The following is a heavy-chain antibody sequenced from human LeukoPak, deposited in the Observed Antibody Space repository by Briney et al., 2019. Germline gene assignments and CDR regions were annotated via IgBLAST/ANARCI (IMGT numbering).Heavy chain of an antibody. CDR1: GGSFSGYY. CDR3: QRGGTMGRSYYYYGMDV. D-gene: IGHD3-10*01. J-gene: IGHJ6*02. CDR2: INHSGST. Sequence: SETLSLTCAVYGGSFSGYYWSWIRQPPGKGLEWIGEINHSGSTNYNPSLKSRVTISVDTSKNQFSLKLSSVTAADTAVYYCQRGGTMGRSYYYYGMDVWGPGTTVTVSS. V-gene: IGHV4-34*01.